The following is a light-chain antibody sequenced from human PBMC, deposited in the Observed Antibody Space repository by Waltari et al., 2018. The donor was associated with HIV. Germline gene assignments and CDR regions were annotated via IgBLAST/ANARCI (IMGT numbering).Light chain of an antibody. J-gene: IGLJ1*01. CDR2: GAN. CDR1: SLRSFF. Sequence: SSELTQDPVLSVALGQTIKITCQGDSLRSFFPNWYQQTPGQAPILVVYGANRRPSGIPDRFSASNSGNTSSLIIYDSQAVDEADYYCHSRDTDGDHYVFGGGTRVIV. V-gene: IGLV3-19*01. CDR3: HSRDTDGDHYV.